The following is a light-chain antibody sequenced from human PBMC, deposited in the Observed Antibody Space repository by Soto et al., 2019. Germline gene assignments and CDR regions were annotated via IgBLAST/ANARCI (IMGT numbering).Light chain of an antibody. J-gene: IGKJ2*01. CDR1: QGIGTY. Sequence: DIQLTQSPSFLSASVGDRVTITCRASQGIGTYLAWYQQKPGKAPKLLIYAASTLQSGVPSRFSGSGSGTEFTLTISSLQPEDSATYYCLQLTTYPRSFGQGTRLEIK. V-gene: IGKV1-9*01. CDR2: AAS. CDR3: LQLTTYPRS.